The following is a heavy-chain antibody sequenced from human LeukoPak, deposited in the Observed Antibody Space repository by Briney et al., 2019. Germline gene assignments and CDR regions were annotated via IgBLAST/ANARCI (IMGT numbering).Heavy chain of an antibody. J-gene: IGHJ4*02. Sequence: SETLSLTCSVSGYSISSGYYWGWIRQPPGKGLEWIGNIYHDGNTYYNPSLKSRVTISVDTSKNQFSLKLSSVTAADTAVYYCARQLDGNSGVFDYWGQGTLVTVSS. CDR1: GYSISSGYY. V-gene: IGHV4-38-2*02. CDR3: ARQLDGNSGVFDY. D-gene: IGHD4-23*01. CDR2: IYHDGNT.